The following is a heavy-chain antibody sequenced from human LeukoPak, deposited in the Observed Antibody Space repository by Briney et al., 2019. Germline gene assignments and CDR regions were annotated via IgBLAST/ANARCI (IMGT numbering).Heavy chain of an antibody. D-gene: IGHD3-10*01. CDR3: ARDRMYYYGSGSSDY. CDR2: ISAYNGNT. V-gene: IGHV1-18*04. Sequence: ASVKVSCKASGYTFTGHYMHWVRQAPGQGLEWMGWISAYNGNTNYAQKLQGRVTMTTDTSTSTAYMELRSLRSDDTAVYYCARDRMYYYGSGSSDYWGQGTLVTVSS. J-gene: IGHJ4*02. CDR1: GYTFTGHY.